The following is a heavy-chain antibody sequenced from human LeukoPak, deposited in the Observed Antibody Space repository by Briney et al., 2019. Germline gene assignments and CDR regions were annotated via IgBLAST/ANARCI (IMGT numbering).Heavy chain of an antibody. J-gene: IGHJ4*02. CDR3: TTVLYYYDSSGYDDY. D-gene: IGHD3-22*01. CDR1: GFTFSNDW. Sequence: PGGSVRLSCAASGFTFSNDWMSWVRQAPGKGLEGVGRIKSKTDGGKTVYAAPVRGRFTISRDDSKNTLYLQMHRLKTEDASVCYSTTVLYYYDSSGYDDYWGQETLVTVSS. V-gene: IGHV3-15*01. CDR2: IKSKTDGGKT.